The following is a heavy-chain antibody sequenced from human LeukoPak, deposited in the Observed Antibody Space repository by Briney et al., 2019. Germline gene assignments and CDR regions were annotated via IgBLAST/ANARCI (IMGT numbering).Heavy chain of an antibody. J-gene: IGHJ5*02. CDR2: IYPGDSDT. V-gene: IGHV5-51*01. CDR3: ERSGVPGAMTWFDP. CDR1: GYSFPTYW. D-gene: IGHD2-2*01. Sequence: GESLKISCRASGYSFPTYWIAWVRQMPGKGLEWMGIIYPGDSDTRYSPSFQGQVTISADKSTNTAYLQWRSLKASDTAMYYCERSGVPGAMTWFDPWGQGTLVTVSS.